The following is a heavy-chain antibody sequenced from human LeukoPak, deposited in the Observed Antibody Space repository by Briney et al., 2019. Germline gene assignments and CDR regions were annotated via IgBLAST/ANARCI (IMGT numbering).Heavy chain of an antibody. CDR3: ARPSGSYGVLAFDI. CDR1: GGSISSYY. CDR2: IYYSGST. Sequence: PSETLSLTCTVSGGSISSYYWSWIRQPPGKGLEWIGYIYYSGSTNYNPSLKSRVTISVDTSKNQFSLELSSVTAADTAVYYCARPSGSYGVLAFDIWGQGTMVTVSS. J-gene: IGHJ3*02. V-gene: IGHV4-59*01. D-gene: IGHD1-26*01.